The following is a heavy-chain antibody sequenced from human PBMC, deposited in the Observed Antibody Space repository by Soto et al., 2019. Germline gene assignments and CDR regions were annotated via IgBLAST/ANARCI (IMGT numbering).Heavy chain of an antibody. CDR2: IIPIFGTA. D-gene: IGHD6-6*01. Sequence: QVQLVQSGAEVKKPGSSVKVSCKASGGTFSSYAISWVRQAPGQGVEWMGGIIPIFGTANYAQKFQGRVTITADESTSTAYMELSSLRSEDTAVYYCAREFTYSSSSSYYYYGMDVWGQGTTVTVSS. CDR1: GGTFSSYA. V-gene: IGHV1-69*12. J-gene: IGHJ6*02. CDR3: AREFTYSSSSSYYYYGMDV.